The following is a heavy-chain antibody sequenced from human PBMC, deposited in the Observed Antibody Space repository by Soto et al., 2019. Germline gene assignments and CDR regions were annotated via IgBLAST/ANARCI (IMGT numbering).Heavy chain of an antibody. J-gene: IGHJ5*02. CDR3: TRGIKGGLDP. CDR2: ISYDGTNK. V-gene: IGHV3-30-3*01. Sequence: RGSLRLSCAASGFSFTNCDIRWVRQARGKGLEWVAVISYDGTNKFYAGSVKGRFTISRDNSKNTVFLQMNSLRPEDTAVYYCTRGIKGGLDP. CDR1: GFSFTNCD.